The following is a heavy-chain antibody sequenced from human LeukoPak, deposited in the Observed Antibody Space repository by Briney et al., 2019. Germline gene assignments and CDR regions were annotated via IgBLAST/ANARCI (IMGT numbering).Heavy chain of an antibody. CDR2: VHYTGST. CDR1: GGSISGYY. D-gene: IGHD2-15*01. J-gene: IGHJ6*02. Sequence: PSETLSLTCAVSGGSISGYYWSWIRQPPGKGLEWIGYVHYTGSTNYNPSLKSRLTISVDTSKNQFSLKLSSVTAADTAVYYCAKGGGGYCSGGSCYYDYGMDVWGQGTTVTVSS. CDR3: AKGGGGYCSGGSCYYDYGMDV. V-gene: IGHV4-59*08.